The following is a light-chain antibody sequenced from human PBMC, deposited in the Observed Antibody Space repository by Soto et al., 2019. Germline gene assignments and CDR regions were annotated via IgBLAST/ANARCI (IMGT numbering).Light chain of an antibody. J-gene: IGLJ1*01. CDR3: SSYAGGSTLV. V-gene: IGLV2-8*01. CDR2: DVV. CDR1: NRDVGTHNY. Sequence: QSALTQPPSASGSPGQSVTISCTGTNRDVGTHNYVSWYQQYPGKAPKLLIYDVVKRPSGIPHRFSGSKSGNTASLTVSGLQADDEADYYCSSYAGGSTLVFGTGTKVTVL.